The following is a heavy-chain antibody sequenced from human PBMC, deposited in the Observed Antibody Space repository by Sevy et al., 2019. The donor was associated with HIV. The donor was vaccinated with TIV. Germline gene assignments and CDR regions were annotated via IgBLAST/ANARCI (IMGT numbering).Heavy chain of an antibody. Sequence: ASVKVSCKASGYIFTSYDINWVRQATGQGLEWMGWMNPNSGNTGYAQKFQGRVTMTRDTSISTAYMELSSLRSEDTAVYYCAGVRFCSGGSCAGYFDLWGRGTLVTVSS. V-gene: IGHV1-8*01. D-gene: IGHD2-15*01. CDR3: AGVRFCSGGSCAGYFDL. J-gene: IGHJ2*01. CDR1: GYIFTSYD. CDR2: MNPNSGNT.